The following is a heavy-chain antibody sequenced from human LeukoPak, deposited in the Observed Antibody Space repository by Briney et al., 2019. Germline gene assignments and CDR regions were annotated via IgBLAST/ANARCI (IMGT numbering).Heavy chain of an antibody. J-gene: IGHJ5*02. Sequence: GASVKVSCKASGGTFSSYTISWVRQAPGQGLEWMGRIIPILGIANYAQKFQGRVTITADKSTSTAYMELSSLRSEDTAVYYCARGRYDSSGYYLLDWFDPWGQGTLVTVSS. V-gene: IGHV1-69*02. CDR1: GGTFSSYT. CDR3: ARGRYDSSGYYLLDWFDP. CDR2: IIPILGIA. D-gene: IGHD3-22*01.